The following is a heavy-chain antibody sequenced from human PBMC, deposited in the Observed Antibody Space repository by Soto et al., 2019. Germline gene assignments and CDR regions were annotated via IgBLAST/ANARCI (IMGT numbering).Heavy chain of an antibody. Sequence: SETLSLTCTVSGGSISSGDYYWSWIRQPPGKGLEWIGYIYYSGSTYYNPSLKSRVTISVDTSKNQFSLKLSSVTAADTAVYYCARDSILLNSYGPPEFDPWGQGTLVTVSS. CDR3: ARDSILLNSYGPPEFDP. CDR1: GGSISSGDYY. V-gene: IGHV4-30-4*01. D-gene: IGHD5-18*01. CDR2: IYYSGST. J-gene: IGHJ5*02.